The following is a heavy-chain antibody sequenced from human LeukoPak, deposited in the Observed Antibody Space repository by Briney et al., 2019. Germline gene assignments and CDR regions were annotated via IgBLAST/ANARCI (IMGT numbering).Heavy chain of an antibody. Sequence: GQCLRLSWVASGFTFRRNGMHWVRQAPGKGLEWLSFISDDGRRKYYVESVKGRFTISRDDSKNMVYLQMSSLRAEDTAVYYCARDRSGSWAFDYWGQGTLVTVSS. CDR3: ARDRSGSWAFDY. CDR1: GFTFRRNG. V-gene: IGHV3-30*03. J-gene: IGHJ4*02. CDR2: ISDDGRRK. D-gene: IGHD3-10*01.